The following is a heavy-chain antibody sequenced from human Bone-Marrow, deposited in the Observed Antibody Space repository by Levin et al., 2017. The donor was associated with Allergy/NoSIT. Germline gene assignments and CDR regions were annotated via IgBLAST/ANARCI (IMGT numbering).Heavy chain of an antibody. V-gene: IGHV4-61*09. J-gene: IGHJ6*03. D-gene: IGHD5-24*01. CDR3: ARVLQYYYYYMDV. Sequence: SETLSLTCTVSGVSITSGNYYWSWIRQPAGKGLEWIGHIYTSGNTNYNPSLKSLVTISVDTSKNQFSLKLLSVTAADTAVYYCARVLQYYYYYMDVWGKGTTVTVSS. CDR2: IYTSGNT. CDR1: GVSITSGNYY.